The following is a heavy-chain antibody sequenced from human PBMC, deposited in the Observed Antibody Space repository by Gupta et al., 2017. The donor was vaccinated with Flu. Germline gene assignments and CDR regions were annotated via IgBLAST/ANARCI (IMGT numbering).Heavy chain of an antibody. CDR3: ARGTCSTTTCTLFDY. J-gene: IGHJ4*02. Sequence: EVQLVESGGGLVKPGGSLRLSCAASGFTFSSYSMNWARQAPGKGLEWVSSISSSSSYIDYADSVKGRFTISRDNAKNSLYLQMNSLRAEDTAVYYCARGTCSTTTCTLFDYWGQGTLGTVXS. V-gene: IGHV3-21*01. CDR2: ISSSSSYI. CDR1: GFTFSSYS. D-gene: IGHD2-2*01.